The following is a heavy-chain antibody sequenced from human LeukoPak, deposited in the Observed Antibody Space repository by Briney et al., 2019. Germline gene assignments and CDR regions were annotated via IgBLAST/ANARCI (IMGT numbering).Heavy chain of an antibody. CDR2: IIPIFGTA. Sequence: SVKVSCKASGGTFSSYAISWVRQAPGQGLEWMGGIIPIFGTANYAQKFQGRVTITADESTSTAYMELSSLRSEDTAVYYCACALYYYDSSGYYQFRDYWGQGTLVTVSS. CDR3: ACALYYYDSSGYYQFRDY. V-gene: IGHV1-69*01. J-gene: IGHJ4*02. CDR1: GGTFSSYA. D-gene: IGHD3-22*01.